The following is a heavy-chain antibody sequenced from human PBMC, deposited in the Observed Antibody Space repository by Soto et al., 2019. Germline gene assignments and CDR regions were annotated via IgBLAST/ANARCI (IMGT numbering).Heavy chain of an antibody. J-gene: IGHJ4*02. D-gene: IGHD5-12*01. CDR2: IFSSGST. Sequence: QVRLQESGPGLLKPSETLSLTCTVSGGSINTFYWSWVRQPAGKGLEWIGRIFSSGSTSFNPSLESRVAMSVDTTKNNFSLNLSSVTAADMAVYYCAREGSYSAYNFAHGIQLWAFDFWGQGALDTVSS. CDR3: AREGSYSAYNFAHGIQLWAFDF. CDR1: GGSINTFY. V-gene: IGHV4-4*07.